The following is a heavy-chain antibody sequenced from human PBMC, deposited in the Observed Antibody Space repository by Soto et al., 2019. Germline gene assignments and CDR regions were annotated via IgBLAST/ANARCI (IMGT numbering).Heavy chain of an antibody. J-gene: IGHJ4*02. D-gene: IGHD6-19*01. CDR3: ARDGGSGWLKAFDY. CDR2: ISYDGSNK. Sequence: PGGSLRLSCAAFGFTCSSYAMHWVRQAPGKGLEWVAVISYDGSNKYYADSVKVRFTISRDNSKNTLYLQMNSLRAEDTAVYYCARDGGSGWLKAFDYWGQGTLVTVSS. CDR1: GFTCSSYA. V-gene: IGHV3-30-3*01.